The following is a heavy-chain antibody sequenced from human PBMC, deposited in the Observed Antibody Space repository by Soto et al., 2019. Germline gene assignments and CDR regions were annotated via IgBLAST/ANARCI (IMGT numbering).Heavy chain of an antibody. J-gene: IGHJ6*02. CDR1: GGTFSNYA. CDR2: IVPIFGTT. CDR3: ARVEAVAGLYNYHGLDV. D-gene: IGHD6-19*01. Sequence: QVQLVQSGAEVKKTGSSVKVSCKVSGGTFSNYAIDWVRLAPGHGLEWMGGIVPIFGTTYYTQKFQGRATIIADDSTTTAYLEMRSLRSEDTAIYYCARVEAVAGLYNYHGLDVWGQGTAVTVSS. V-gene: IGHV1-69*12.